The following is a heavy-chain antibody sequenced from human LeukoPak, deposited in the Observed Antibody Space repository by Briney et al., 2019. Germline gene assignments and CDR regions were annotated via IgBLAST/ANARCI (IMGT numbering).Heavy chain of an antibody. CDR1: GFIFSTYV. V-gene: IGHV3-64D*06. Sequence: GRSLRPSCSVSGFIFSTYVMHWVRQAPGKGLEYVSAISSNGDNTYYADSVKGGFTISRDNSKNTLYLQMSSLRADDTAVYYCVRGTGYWGQGTLVTVSS. CDR2: ISSNGDNT. J-gene: IGHJ4*02. CDR3: VRGTGY.